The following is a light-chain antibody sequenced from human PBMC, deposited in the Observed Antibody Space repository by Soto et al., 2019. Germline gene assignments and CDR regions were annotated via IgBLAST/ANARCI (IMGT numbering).Light chain of an antibody. CDR3: QQSYSTPQT. CDR1: QTISNY. V-gene: IGKV1-39*01. J-gene: IGKJ2*01. CDR2: AAS. Sequence: DIQMTQSPSSLSASVGDIVTISFRSSQTISNYLHWYQQKPGKASNLLIYAASTLHRGVPSMFSGSGSGTDLNLTISSLQPADVANYYCQQSYSTPQTLGHGTKLEIK.